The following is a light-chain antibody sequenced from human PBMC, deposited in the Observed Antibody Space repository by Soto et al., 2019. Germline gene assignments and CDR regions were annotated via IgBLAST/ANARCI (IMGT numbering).Light chain of an antibody. CDR1: QSVSTY. V-gene: IGKV3-11*01. CDR3: QQRSHWPPLT. J-gene: IGKJ4*01. Sequence: EIVLTQSTATLSMSPGERATLSCRASQSVSTYLAWYQQKPGQAPRLLIFDASNRASGIPSRFSGSGSGTNFTLTISRLEPEYFAVYFCQQRSHWPPLTFGGGTKVEIK. CDR2: DAS.